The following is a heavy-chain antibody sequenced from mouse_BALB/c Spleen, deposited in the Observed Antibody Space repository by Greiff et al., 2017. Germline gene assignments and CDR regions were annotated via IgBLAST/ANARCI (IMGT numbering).Heavy chain of an antibody. CDR1: GFTFSSYA. D-gene: IGHD1-1*01. CDR3: ARQGITTVFDY. Sequence: EVKLVESGGGLVKPGGSLKLSCAASGFTFSSYAMSWVRQSPEKRLEWVAEISSGGSYTYYPDTVTGRFTISRDNAKNTLYLEMSSLRSEDTAMYYCARQGITTVFDYWGQGTTLTVSS. CDR2: ISSGGSYT. V-gene: IGHV5-9-4*01. J-gene: IGHJ2*01.